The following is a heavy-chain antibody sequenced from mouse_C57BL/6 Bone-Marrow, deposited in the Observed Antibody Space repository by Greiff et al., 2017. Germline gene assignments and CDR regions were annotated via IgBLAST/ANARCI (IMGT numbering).Heavy chain of an antibody. CDR3: ARQFSYSNYDYFDD. Sequence: EVQLVESGGDLVKPGGSLKLSCAASGFTFSSYGMSWVRQTPDKRLEWVATISSGGIYTYYPDSVKGRFTISRDNAKNTRYLQMSSLKSEDTAMYYSARQFSYSNYDYFDDWGQGTTLTVSS. CDR2: ISSGGIYT. V-gene: IGHV5-6*01. J-gene: IGHJ2*01. CDR1: GFTFSSYG. D-gene: IGHD2-5*01.